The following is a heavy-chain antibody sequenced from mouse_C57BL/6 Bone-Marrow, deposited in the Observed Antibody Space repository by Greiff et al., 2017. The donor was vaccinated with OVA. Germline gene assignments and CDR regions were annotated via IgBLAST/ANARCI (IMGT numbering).Heavy chain of an antibody. CDR3: ASVYDYDGYFDV. CDR2: IDPSDSYT. Sequence: QVHVKQPGAELVRPGTSVKLSCKASGYTFTSYWMHWVKQRPGQGLEWIGVIDPSDSYTNYNQKFKGKATLTVDTSSSTAYMQLSSLTSEDSAVYYCASVYDYDGYFDVWGTGTTVTVSS. CDR1: GYTFTSYW. J-gene: IGHJ1*03. V-gene: IGHV1-59*01. D-gene: IGHD2-4*01.